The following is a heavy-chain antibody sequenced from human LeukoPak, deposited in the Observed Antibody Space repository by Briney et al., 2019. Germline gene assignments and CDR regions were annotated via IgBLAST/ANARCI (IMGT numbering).Heavy chain of an antibody. V-gene: IGHV4-34*01. J-gene: IGHJ6*03. CDR3: ARGQRAHVEWSSYMDV. CDR2: INHSGST. D-gene: IGHD3-3*01. CDR1: GGSFSGYY. Sequence: SETLSLTCAVYGGSFSGYYWSWIRQPPGKGLEWIGEINHSGSTNYNPSLKSRVTISVDTSKNQFSPKLSSVTAADTAVYYCARGQRAHVEWSSYMDVWGKGTTVTVSS.